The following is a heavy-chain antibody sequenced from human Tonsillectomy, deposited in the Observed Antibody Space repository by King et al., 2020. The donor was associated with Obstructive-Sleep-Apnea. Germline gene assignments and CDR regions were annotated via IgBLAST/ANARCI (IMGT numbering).Heavy chain of an antibody. CDR3: AKADYSSSWYVVY. Sequence: DVQLVESGGGLVQPGGSLRLSCAASGVTFSSYAMNWVRQAPGKGLEWVSTIVGRGGSTYYADSVKGRFTISRDTSKNTLYLQMNSLRAEDTAVYYCAKADYSSSWYVVYWGQGTLVTVSS. J-gene: IGHJ4*02. V-gene: IGHV3-23*04. D-gene: IGHD6-13*01. CDR2: IVGRGGST. CDR1: GVTFSSYA.